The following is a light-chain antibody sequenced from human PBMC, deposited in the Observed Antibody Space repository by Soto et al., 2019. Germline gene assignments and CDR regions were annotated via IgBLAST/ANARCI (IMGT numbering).Light chain of an antibody. J-gene: IGLJ3*02. CDR2: LEGSGSY. CDR3: ETWDSNTRV. CDR1: SGHSSYI. V-gene: IGLV4-60*02. Sequence: QLVLTQSSSASASLGSSVKLTCTLSSGHSSYIIAWHQQQPGKAPRYLMKLEGSGSYNKGSGVPDRFSGSSSGADRYLTISILLFEDEADDYSETWDSNTRVFGGGTKVTV.